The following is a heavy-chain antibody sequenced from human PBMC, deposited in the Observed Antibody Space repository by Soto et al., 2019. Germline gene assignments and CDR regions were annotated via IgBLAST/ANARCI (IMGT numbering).Heavy chain of an antibody. Sequence: PSETLSLTCAVFSACLGDHYWAWIRQSPDKGLEWIGEVHPSGSTDYNPSLKSRLTLSLDTSKNQFSLKVASVTAADTAVYFCARGKPSGYRFGHRNFFYYGLDVWGPGTTVTGSS. J-gene: IGHJ6*02. CDR3: ARGKPSGYRFGHRNFFYYGLDV. V-gene: IGHV4-34*01. CDR2: VHPSGST. CDR1: SACLGDHY. D-gene: IGHD5-18*01.